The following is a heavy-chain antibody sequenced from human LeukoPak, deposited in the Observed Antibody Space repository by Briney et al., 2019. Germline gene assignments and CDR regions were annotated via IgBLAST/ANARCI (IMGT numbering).Heavy chain of an antibody. CDR3: ARGLGDEYSSSSLVHYYYGMDV. J-gene: IGHJ6*02. CDR2: IYYSGST. D-gene: IGHD6-6*01. CDR1: GGSISSSSYY. V-gene: IGHV4-61*05. Sequence: SETLSLTCTVSGGSISSSSYYWSWIRQPPGKGLEWIGYIYYSGSTNYNPSLKSRVTISVDTSKNQFSLKLSSVTAADTAVYYCARGLGDEYSSSSLVHYYYGMDVWGQGTTVTVSS.